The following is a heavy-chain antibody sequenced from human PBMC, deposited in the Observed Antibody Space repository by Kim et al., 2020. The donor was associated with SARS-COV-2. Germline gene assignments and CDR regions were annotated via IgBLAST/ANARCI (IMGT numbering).Heavy chain of an antibody. CDR3: ARAPAAGYDFDYFDY. D-gene: IGHD5-12*01. CDR1: GFTFTNYA. J-gene: IGHJ4*02. V-gene: IGHV3-30*04. CDR2: ISYDGSNK. Sequence: GGSLRLSCAASGFTFTNYAMHWVRQAPGKGLEWVAVISYDGSNKYYADSVKGRFTISRDNSKNTLYLQMHSLRADDTAVYYCARAPAAGYDFDYFDYWGQGTLVTVSS.